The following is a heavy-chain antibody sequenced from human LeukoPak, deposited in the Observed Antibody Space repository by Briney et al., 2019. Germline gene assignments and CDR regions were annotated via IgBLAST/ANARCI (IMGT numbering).Heavy chain of an antibody. Sequence: GGSLRLSCAASGFTFSSYAMSWVRQAPGKGLEWVSAISGSGGSTYYADSVKGRFTISRDNSKNMLYLQMNSLRAEDTAVYYCAKDYGSGSYYLGYFDYWGQGTLVTVSS. J-gene: IGHJ4*02. CDR3: AKDYGSGSYYLGYFDY. D-gene: IGHD3-10*01. CDR2: ISGSGGST. V-gene: IGHV3-23*01. CDR1: GFTFSSYA.